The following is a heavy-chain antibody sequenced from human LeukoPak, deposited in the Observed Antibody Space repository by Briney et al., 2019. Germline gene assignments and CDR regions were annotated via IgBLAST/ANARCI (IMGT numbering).Heavy chain of an antibody. CDR2: INHSGST. Sequence: SETLSLTCTVSGGSISSYYWSWIRQPPGKGLEWIGAINHSGSTNYDPSLKSRVTISVDTSKNQFSLKLSSVTAADTAVYYCARAEYDSSGYSSVWFDPWGQGTLVTVSS. D-gene: IGHD3-22*01. CDR3: ARAEYDSSGYSSVWFDP. V-gene: IGHV4-34*01. CDR1: GGSISSYY. J-gene: IGHJ5*02.